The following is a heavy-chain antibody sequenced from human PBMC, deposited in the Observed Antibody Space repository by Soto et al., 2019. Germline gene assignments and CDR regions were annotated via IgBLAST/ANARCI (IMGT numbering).Heavy chain of an antibody. V-gene: IGHV4-59*08. D-gene: IGHD2-2*03. CDR1: GGSISSYY. CDR3: ARHGYCSSTSCPNFDY. J-gene: IGHJ4*02. CDR2: IYYSGST. Sequence: PSETLSLTCTVSGGSISSYYWSWIRQPPGKGLEWIGYIYYSGSTNYNPSLKSRVTISVDTSKNQFSLKLSSVTAADTAVYYCARHGYCSSTSCPNFDYWGQGTLVTVSS.